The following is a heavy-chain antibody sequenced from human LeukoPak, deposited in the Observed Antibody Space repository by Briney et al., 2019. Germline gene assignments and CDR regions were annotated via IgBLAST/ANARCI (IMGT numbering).Heavy chain of an antibody. Sequence: SETLSLTCAVYGGSFSGYYWSWIRQPPGKGLEWIGEINHSGSTNYNPSLKSRVTISVDTSKNQFSLKLSSVTAADTAVYYCARANLSVRFSAYNWFDPWGQGTLVTVSS. CDR2: INHSGST. CDR3: ARANLSVRFSAYNWFDP. J-gene: IGHJ5*02. V-gene: IGHV4-34*01. D-gene: IGHD3-3*01. CDR1: GGSFSGYY.